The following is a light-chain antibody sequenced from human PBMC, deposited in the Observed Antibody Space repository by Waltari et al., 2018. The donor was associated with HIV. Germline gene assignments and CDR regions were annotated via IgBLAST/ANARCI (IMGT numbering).Light chain of an antibody. CDR1: HSVNRN. CDR2: GAS. Sequence: EIIMTQSPVTLSVSPGEKATISCRASHSVNRNLAWYQQKPGQAPRLLIYGASTRATGIPARFSCSGSGTEFILTISSLQSEDFAIYYCQHYHNWPPWTFGQGTKVEIK. J-gene: IGKJ1*01. V-gene: IGKV3-15*01. CDR3: QHYHNWPPWT.